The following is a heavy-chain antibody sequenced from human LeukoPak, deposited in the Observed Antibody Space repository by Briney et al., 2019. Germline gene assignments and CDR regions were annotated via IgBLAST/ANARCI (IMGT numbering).Heavy chain of an antibody. D-gene: IGHD2-21*02. Sequence: GGSLRLSCAASGLTLSSYAMSWVRQAPGKGLEWVAVISYDGSNKYYADSVKGRFTISRDNSKNTLYLQMNSLRAEDTAVYYCAKPSFLSGGDSDDYWGQGTLVTVSS. CDR3: AKPSFLSGGDSDDY. CDR2: ISYDGSNK. V-gene: IGHV3-30*18. CDR1: GLTLSSYA. J-gene: IGHJ4*02.